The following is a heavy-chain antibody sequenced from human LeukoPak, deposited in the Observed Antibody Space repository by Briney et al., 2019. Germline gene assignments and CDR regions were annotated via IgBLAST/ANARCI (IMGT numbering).Heavy chain of an antibody. CDR2: ISISGTKT. Sequence: GGSLRLSCAASEFDFSTHAMTWVRQAPGKGLEWVSAISISGTKTYYADSVKGRFTISRDNSKNTLYLQMDSLRAEDTAVYYCAKDGGYQVASPNHDAFNAWGQGTMVTVSS. CDR1: EFDFSTHA. J-gene: IGHJ3*01. V-gene: IGHV3-23*01. D-gene: IGHD4-23*01. CDR3: AKDGGYQVASPNHDAFNA.